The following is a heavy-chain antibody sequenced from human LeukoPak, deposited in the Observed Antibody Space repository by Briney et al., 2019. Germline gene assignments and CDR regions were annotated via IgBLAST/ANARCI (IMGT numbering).Heavy chain of an antibody. Sequence: ALVKVSCKASGYTFTSYDINWVRQATGQGLEWMGWTDPNSGNTGYAQKFQGRVTMTRNTSISTAYMELSSLRSEDTAVYYCARGHSHRGTTGTRRYYYGMDVWGQGTTVTVSS. J-gene: IGHJ6*02. V-gene: IGHV1-8*01. CDR3: ARGHSHRGTTGTRRYYYGMDV. CDR1: GYTFTSYD. D-gene: IGHD1-1*01. CDR2: TDPNSGNT.